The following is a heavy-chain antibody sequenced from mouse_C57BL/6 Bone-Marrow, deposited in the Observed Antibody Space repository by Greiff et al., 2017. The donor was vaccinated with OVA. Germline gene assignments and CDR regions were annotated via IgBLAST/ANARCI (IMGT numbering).Heavy chain of an antibody. V-gene: IGHV1-64*01. J-gene: IGHJ3*01. D-gene: IGHD2-2*01. Sequence: QVQLKQSGAELVKPGASVKLSCKASGYTFTSYWMHWVKQRPGQGLEWIGMIHPNSGSTNYNEKFKSKATLTVDKSSSTAYMQLSSLTSEDSAVYYCMVTTRGAWFAYWGQGTLVTVSA. CDR2: IHPNSGST. CDR3: MVTTRGAWFAY. CDR1: GYTFTSYW.